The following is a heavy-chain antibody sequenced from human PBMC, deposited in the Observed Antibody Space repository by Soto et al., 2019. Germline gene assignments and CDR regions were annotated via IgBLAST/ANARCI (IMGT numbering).Heavy chain of an antibody. Sequence: SETLSLTCTVSGDSIISGDYYWSWIRQTPGKGLEWIGYIYYSGDTNYNPSLKSRVIISVDTSKNQFSLKLSSVTAADTAVYYCARTYDDSGPNSGGYGFDIWGQGAMVTVSS. CDR3: ARTYDDSGPNSGGYGFDI. CDR2: IYYSGDT. CDR1: GDSIISGDYY. J-gene: IGHJ3*02. V-gene: IGHV4-30-4*02. D-gene: IGHD3-22*01.